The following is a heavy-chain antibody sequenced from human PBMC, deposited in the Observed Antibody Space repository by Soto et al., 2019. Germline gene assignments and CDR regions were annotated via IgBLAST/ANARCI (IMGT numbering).Heavy chain of an antibody. CDR1: GFTFSSYG. J-gene: IGHJ4*02. D-gene: IGHD4-17*01. V-gene: IGHV3-23*01. CDR2: ISGSGGST. CDR3: AKEHSMTTALDY. Sequence: GGSLRLSCAASGFTFSSYGMHWVRQAPGKGLEWVSGISGSGGSTYYADSVKGRFTISRDKSKNTLYLQMNSLRAEDTAVYYCAKEHSMTTALDYWGQGTLVTVSS.